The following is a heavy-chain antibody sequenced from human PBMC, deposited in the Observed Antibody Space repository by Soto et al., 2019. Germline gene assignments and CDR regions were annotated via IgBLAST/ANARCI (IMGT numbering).Heavy chain of an antibody. V-gene: IGHV1-3*01. D-gene: IGHD3-16*01. Sequence: ASVKVSCKASGYTFTNYAMHWVRQAPGQRLEWMGWINAGNGNTKYSQKFQGRATMTTDTSTSTAYMELRSLRSDDTAVYYCAREAPYDFDYWGQGTLVTVSS. CDR1: GYTFTNYA. J-gene: IGHJ4*02. CDR2: INAGNGNT. CDR3: AREAPYDFDY.